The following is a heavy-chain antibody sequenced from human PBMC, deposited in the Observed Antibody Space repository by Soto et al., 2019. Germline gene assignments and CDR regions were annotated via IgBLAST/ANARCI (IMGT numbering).Heavy chain of an antibody. Sequence: QLQLQESGPGLVKPSETLSLTCTVSGGSISSSSYYWGWIRQPPGKGLEWIGSIYYSGSTYYNPSLKSRVTISVDTSKNQFSLKLSSVTAADTAVYYCARHNFQLLSLMDVWGQGTTVTVSS. CDR2: IYYSGST. CDR3: ARHNFQLLSLMDV. CDR1: GGSISSSSYY. D-gene: IGHD2-2*01. J-gene: IGHJ6*02. V-gene: IGHV4-39*01.